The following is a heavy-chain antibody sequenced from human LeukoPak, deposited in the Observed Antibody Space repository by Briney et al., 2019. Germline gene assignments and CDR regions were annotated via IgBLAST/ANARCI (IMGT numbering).Heavy chain of an antibody. D-gene: IGHD6-19*01. CDR3: AREIVAGAFDS. CDR2: IGSSDSII. V-gene: IGHV3-11*01. Sequence: PGGSLRLSCAVSGFNVNDYYISWIRQAPGEGLEWVSDIGSSDSIIAYGDSVRGRFTISRDFASNSLYLQMNSLRVEDTAVYYCAREIVAGAFDSWGQGTLVTVSS. J-gene: IGHJ4*02. CDR1: GFNVNDYY.